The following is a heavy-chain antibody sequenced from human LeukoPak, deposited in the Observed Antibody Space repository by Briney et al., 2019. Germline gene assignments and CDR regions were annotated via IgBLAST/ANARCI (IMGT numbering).Heavy chain of an antibody. J-gene: IGHJ4*02. D-gene: IGHD3-22*01. Sequence: SETLSHTCTVSGGSISSSSYYWGWIRQPPGKGLEWIGSIYYSGSTYYNPSLKSRVTISVDTSKNQFSLKLSSVTAADTAVYYCARGCYYDSSGYCYWGQGTLVTVSS. CDR3: ARGCYYDSSGYCY. V-gene: IGHV4-39*07. CDR1: GGSISSSSYY. CDR2: IYYSGST.